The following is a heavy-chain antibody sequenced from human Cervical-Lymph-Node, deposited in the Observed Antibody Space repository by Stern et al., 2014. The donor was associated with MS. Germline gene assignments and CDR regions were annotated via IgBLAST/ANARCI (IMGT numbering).Heavy chain of an antibody. Sequence: EVQLVESGGALVQPGGSLRLSCAASGFTFSSSWMTWVRQAPGKGLEWVANIKEDESSAHYVDSVRARFTISRDNAKNSLYLQMNSLRAEDTAVYHCVRDRGCFQFDYWGQGTLVSVSS. CDR2: IKEDESSA. V-gene: IGHV3-7*01. J-gene: IGHJ4*02. D-gene: IGHD3-10*01. CDR3: VRDRGCFQFDY. CDR1: GFTFSSSW.